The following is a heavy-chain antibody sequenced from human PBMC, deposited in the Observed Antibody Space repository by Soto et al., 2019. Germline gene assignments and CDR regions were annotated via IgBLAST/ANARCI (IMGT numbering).Heavy chain of an antibody. D-gene: IGHD6-19*01. CDR1: GFTFSSYG. Sequence: ESGGGVVQPGRSLRLSCAASGFTFSSYGMHWVRQAPGKGLEWVAVISYDGSNKYYADSVKGRFTISRDNSKNTLYLQMNSLRAEDTAVYYCAKDEQWLALNNFDYWGQGTLVTVSS. J-gene: IGHJ4*02. CDR2: ISYDGSNK. CDR3: AKDEQWLALNNFDY. V-gene: IGHV3-30*18.